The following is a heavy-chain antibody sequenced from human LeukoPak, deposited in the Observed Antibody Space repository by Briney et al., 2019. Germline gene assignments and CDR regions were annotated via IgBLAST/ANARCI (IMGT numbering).Heavy chain of an antibody. CDR2: IYTSGST. D-gene: IGHD3-10*01. J-gene: IGHJ5*02. CDR3: ARGGYYGSGNDFRFDP. CDR1: GGSISSGSYY. V-gene: IGHV4-61*02. Sequence: SETLSLTCTVSGGSISSGSYYWSWIRQPAGKGLEWIGRIYTSGSTNYNPSLKSRVTISVDTSKNQFSLKLSSVTAADTAVYFCARGGYYGSGNDFRFDPWGQGTLVTVSS.